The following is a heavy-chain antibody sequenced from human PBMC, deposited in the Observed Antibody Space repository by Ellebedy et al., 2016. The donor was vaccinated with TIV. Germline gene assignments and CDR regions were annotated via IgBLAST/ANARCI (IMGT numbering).Heavy chain of an antibody. CDR3: ARTDPWQPIDD. D-gene: IGHD2-21*02. CDR2: VYYSRSP. J-gene: IGHJ4*02. V-gene: IGHV4-39*01. CDR1: GGSVSSTRYY. Sequence: MPSETLSLTCSVSGGSVSSTRYYWACIRQPPGKGLEYIGSVYYSRSPYYNPSFKSRVTLSADTSKNQFSLHLRTVTAADTAVYYCARTDPWQPIDDWGQGILVTGSS.